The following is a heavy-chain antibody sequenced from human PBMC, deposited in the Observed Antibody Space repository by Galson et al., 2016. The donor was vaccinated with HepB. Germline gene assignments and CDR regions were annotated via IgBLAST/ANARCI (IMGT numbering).Heavy chain of an antibody. CDR3: ARDGGVAGFFALDS. Sequence: SLRLSCAASGFTFSTYGMHWVRQAPGKGLEWVALTWFDGSNSFYAGSVKGRFTISRDNARNTHYLQMNSLRAEDTAVYYCARDGGVAGFFALDSWGQGTLVTVSS. CDR2: TWFDGSNS. V-gene: IGHV3-33*01. CDR1: GFTFSTYG. J-gene: IGHJ5*01. D-gene: IGHD6-19*01.